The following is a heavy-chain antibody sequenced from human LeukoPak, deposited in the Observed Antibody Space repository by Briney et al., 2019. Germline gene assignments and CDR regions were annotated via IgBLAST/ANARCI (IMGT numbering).Heavy chain of an antibody. CDR2: ISRSGSTI. J-gene: IGHJ4*02. CDR3: ASQGSGYED. Sequence: GGSLRLSCAASGFTFSDYFMSWIRQAPGKGLEWVSDISRSGSTIYYADSVKGRFTISRDNAKKSLYLQMNSLRAEDTAVYYGASQGSGYEDWGQGTLVTVSS. V-gene: IGHV3-11*01. CDR1: GFTFSDYF. D-gene: IGHD5-12*01.